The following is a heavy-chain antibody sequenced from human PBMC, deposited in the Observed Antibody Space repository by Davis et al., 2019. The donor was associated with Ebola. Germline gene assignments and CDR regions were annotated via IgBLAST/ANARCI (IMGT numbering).Heavy chain of an antibody. CDR1: GFTFSSYD. D-gene: IGHD6-13*01. J-gene: IGHJ3*01. V-gene: IGHV3-13*05. CDR2: IGTDGDP. Sequence: GESLKISCVASGFTFSSYDMQWVRQTAGEGLEWVSSIGTDGDPHYADSAKGRFTISRENAKNSLYLQMNYLNAGDTALYYCARGDSSTGRIGFAFDVWGQGTVVTVSS. CDR3: ARGDSSTGRIGFAFDV.